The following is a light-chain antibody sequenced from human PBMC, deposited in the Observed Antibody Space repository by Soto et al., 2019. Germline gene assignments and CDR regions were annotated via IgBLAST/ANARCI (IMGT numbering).Light chain of an antibody. J-gene: IGLJ1*01. Sequence: QSVLTQPASVSGFPGQSIAISCTGTSRDVGRDYNYVSWYQQHPGKAPKLMVYDVNTRPSGVSNRFSGSKSGTTASLTFSGLQAEDEADYYCCSYTTSSTYVFGNGTKVTVL. CDR3: CSYTTSSTYV. CDR1: SRDVGRDYNY. CDR2: DVN. V-gene: IGLV2-14*03.